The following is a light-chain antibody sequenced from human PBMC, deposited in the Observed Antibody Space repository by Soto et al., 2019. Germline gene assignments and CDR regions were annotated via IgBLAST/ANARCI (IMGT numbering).Light chain of an antibody. Sequence: QSVLTQPPSASGTPGQTVTISCSGSNSNIATYSVYWYQQVPGTAPKLLIYENHQQPSGVPDRFSGSKSDTSASLAIAGLRSGDEAYYYCAAWDDSLTILFGGGTKLTVL. V-gene: IGLV1-47*01. CDR1: NSNIATYS. J-gene: IGLJ2*01. CDR2: ENH. CDR3: AAWDDSLTIL.